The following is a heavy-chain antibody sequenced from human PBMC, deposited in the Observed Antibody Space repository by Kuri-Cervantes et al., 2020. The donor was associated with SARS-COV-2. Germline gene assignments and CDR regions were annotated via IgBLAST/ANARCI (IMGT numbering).Heavy chain of an antibody. D-gene: IGHD2-2*01. CDR2: IWYDGSNK. CDR3: AKWEYQLRGPFDY. J-gene: IGHJ4*02. Sequence: SLMTSCAASGFTFSSYGMHWVRQAPGRGLEWVAVIWYDGSNKYYADSVKGRFTISSDNSKNTLYLQMNSLRAEDTAVYYCAKWEYQLRGPFDYWGQGTLVTVSS. CDR1: GFTFSSYG. V-gene: IGHV3-33*06.